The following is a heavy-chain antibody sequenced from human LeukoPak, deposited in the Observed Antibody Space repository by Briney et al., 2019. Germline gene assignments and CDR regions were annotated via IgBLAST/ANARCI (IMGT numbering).Heavy chain of an antibody. CDR2: IIPIFGTA. J-gene: IGHJ1*01. CDR1: GGTFSSYA. Sequence: SVKVSCKASGGTFSSYAISWVRQAPGQGREWMGGIIPIFGTANYAQKFQGRVTITTDESTSTAYMELSSLRSEDTAVYYCARSGSSGWHEYFQHWGQGTLVTVSS. V-gene: IGHV1-69*05. CDR3: ARSGSSGWHEYFQH. D-gene: IGHD6-19*01.